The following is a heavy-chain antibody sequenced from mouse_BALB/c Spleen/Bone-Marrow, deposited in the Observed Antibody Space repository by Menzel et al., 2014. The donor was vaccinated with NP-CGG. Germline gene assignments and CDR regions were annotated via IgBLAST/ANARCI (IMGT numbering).Heavy chain of an antibody. Sequence: SGAELAKPGASVKMSCKASGYTFTSYWMHWVKQRPGQGLEWIGYINPSTGYTDYNQKFNDKATLTADKSSSTAYMQLSSLTSKDSAVHYCARGNPLYAMDYWGQGTSVTVSS. CDR1: GYTFTSYW. J-gene: IGHJ4*01. CDR3: ARGNPLYAMDY. CDR2: INPSTGYT. D-gene: IGHD2-1*01. V-gene: IGHV1-7*01.